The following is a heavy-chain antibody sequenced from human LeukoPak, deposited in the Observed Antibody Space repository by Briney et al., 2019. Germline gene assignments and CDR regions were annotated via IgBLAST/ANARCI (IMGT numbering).Heavy chain of an antibody. CDR1: GGSISSSSYY. CDR3: ARRPRIAVAGPPFDC. Sequence: SEPLSLPCPVSGGSISSSSYYWGWIRQPPGKGLAWIWTIYYSCTSYYNPSLKIRVTISVDTSKNQFSLKLTSVTAADTAVYYCARRPRIAVAGPPFDCWGQGTLVTVSS. D-gene: IGHD6-19*01. CDR2: IYYSCTS. V-gene: IGHV4-39*01. J-gene: IGHJ4*02.